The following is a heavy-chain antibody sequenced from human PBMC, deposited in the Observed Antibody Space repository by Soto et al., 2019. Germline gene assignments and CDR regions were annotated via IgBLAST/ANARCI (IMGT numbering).Heavy chain of an antibody. Sequence: SVKVSCKASGYTFTDYSISWVRQAPGQGLEWIGWIGTYSGRSDSAQKVRGRLTMTTDTSTTTAYMDLRSLRFDDTAVYYCARRHSDPSSAPGFDDWGKGTLVTV. CDR1: GYTFTDYS. V-gene: IGHV1-18*01. J-gene: IGHJ4*02. CDR3: ARRHSDPSSAPGFDD. CDR2: IGTYSGRS. D-gene: IGHD2-8*02.